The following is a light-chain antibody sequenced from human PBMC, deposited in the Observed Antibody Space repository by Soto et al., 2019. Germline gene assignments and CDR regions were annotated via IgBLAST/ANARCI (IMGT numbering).Light chain of an antibody. CDR3: QQRSDRPRT. CDR2: DAS. Sequence: EIVLTQSPATLSLSPGERATLSCRASQSVSSYLAWYQQKPGQAPRLLIYDASNRAPGIPARFSGSGSGTDFTLTIINLEPEDFAVYYCQQRSDRPRTFGQGTKVEIK. J-gene: IGKJ1*01. V-gene: IGKV3-11*01. CDR1: QSVSSY.